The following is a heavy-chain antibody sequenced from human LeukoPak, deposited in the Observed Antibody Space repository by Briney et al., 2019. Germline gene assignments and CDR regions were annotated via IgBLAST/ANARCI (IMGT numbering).Heavy chain of an antibody. CDR1: GFTFSSYG. CDR2: IQYDGSNK. CDR3: ARHLSGVTGYTYGRGIDY. J-gene: IGHJ4*02. Sequence: GGSLRLSCAASGFTFSSYGMHWVRQGPGKGLEWVAFIQYDGSNKYYGDSVKGRFSISRDNSKNTLYLQMSSLRAEDTAVYYCARHLSGVTGYTYGRGIDYWGQGTLVTVSS. D-gene: IGHD5-18*01. V-gene: IGHV3-30*02.